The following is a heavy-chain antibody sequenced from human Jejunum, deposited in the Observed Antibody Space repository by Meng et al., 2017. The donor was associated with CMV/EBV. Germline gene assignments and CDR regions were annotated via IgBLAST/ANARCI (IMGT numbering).Heavy chain of an antibody. CDR3: AHFVGGYYPSRPNY. V-gene: IGHV2-5*02. CDR1: GFSPRTSGEG. J-gene: IGHJ4*02. D-gene: IGHD1-26*01. CDR2: IYRGDDK. Sequence: QITLTEYGPQLGKHTQTLRLTCSFSGFSPRTSGEGVGWIRQPRGKALEWLALIYRGDDKRYSPSLNSRLTLAKDTSKNEVVLTLNNMCPIDTGTYYCAHFVGGYYPSRPNYWGQGTLVTVSS.